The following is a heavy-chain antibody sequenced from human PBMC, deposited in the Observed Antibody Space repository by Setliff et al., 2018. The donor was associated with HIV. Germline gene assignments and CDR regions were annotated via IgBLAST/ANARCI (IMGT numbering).Heavy chain of an antibody. CDR1: EYAFNGHY. CDR2: INPASGDT. V-gene: IGHV1-2*02. D-gene: IGHD2-15*01. Sequence: GASVKVSCKAFEYAFNGHYIHWVRQAPGQGLEWMGWINPASGDTDLPQKYQGRIIMTRDTSINTAYIELTSLTFDDTATYYCARGGCNTDRCYASWLDPWGQGTLVTVSS. CDR3: ARGGCNTDRCYASWLDP. J-gene: IGHJ5*02.